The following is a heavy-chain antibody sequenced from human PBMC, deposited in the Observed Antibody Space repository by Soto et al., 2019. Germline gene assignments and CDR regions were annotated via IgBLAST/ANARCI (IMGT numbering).Heavy chain of an antibody. J-gene: IGHJ6*03. CDR3: ARDTGFGNMVRGVYYYYYMDV. V-gene: IGHV1-2*04. CDR2: INPNSGGT. Sequence: QVQLVQSGAEVKKPGASVKVSCKASGYTFTGYYMHWVRQAPGQGLEWMGWINPNSGGTNYAQKFQGWVTMTRDTSISPAYMELSRLRSDDTAVYYCARDTGFGNMVRGVYYYYYMDVWGKGTTVTVSS. CDR1: GYTFTGYY. D-gene: IGHD3-10*01.